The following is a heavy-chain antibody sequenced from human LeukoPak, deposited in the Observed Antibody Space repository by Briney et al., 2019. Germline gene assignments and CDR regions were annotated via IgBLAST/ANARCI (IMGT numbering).Heavy chain of an antibody. CDR2: ISAYNGNT. D-gene: IGHD5-18*01. CDR1: GYTFTSYG. V-gene: IGHV1-18*01. Sequence: GASVKVSCKASGYTFTSYGISWVRQAPGQGREWMGWISAYNGNTNYAQKLQGRVTMTTDTSTSTAYMELRSLRSDDTAVYYCARDQIQVWFMVGRFDYWGQGTLVSVSS. J-gene: IGHJ4*02. CDR3: ARDQIQVWFMVGRFDY.